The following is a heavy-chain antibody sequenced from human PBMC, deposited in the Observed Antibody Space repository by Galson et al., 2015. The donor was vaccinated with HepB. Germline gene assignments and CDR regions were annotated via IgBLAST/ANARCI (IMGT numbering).Heavy chain of an antibody. J-gene: IGHJ6*03. CDR1: GYTFTSYD. CDR3: ARGGFPIFGLGYMDV. CDR2: MNPNSGNT. Sequence: SVKVSCKASGYTFTSYDINWVRQATGQGLEWMGWMNPNSGNTGYAQKFQVRVTMTRNTSISTAYMELSSLRSEDTAVYYCARGGFPIFGLGYMDVWGKGTTVTVSS. D-gene: IGHD3-16*01. V-gene: IGHV1-8*01.